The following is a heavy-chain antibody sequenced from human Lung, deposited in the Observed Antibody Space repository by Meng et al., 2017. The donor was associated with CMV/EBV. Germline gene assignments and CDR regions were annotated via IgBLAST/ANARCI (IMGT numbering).Heavy chain of an antibody. CDR1: GYTFTGYY. CDR2: INPNSGGT. Sequence: ASVKVSXKPSGYTFTGYYLHWVRQAPGQGLEWMGWINPNSGGTNYALKFQGRVTMTSDTSISTGYMELRSLRSDDTAMYYCAREFWMVPGATGMDVWGQGTTVTVSS. V-gene: IGHV1-2*02. CDR3: AREFWMVPGATGMDV. J-gene: IGHJ6*02. D-gene: IGHD2-2*01.